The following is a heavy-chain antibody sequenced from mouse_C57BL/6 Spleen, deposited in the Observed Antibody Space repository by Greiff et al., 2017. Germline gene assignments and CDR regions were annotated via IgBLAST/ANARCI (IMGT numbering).Heavy chain of an antibody. V-gene: IGHV1-47*01. D-gene: IGHD1-1*01. CDR3: ARGDYYGSREGFDV. CDR1: GYTFTTYP. Sequence: VKLVESGAELVKPGASVKMSCKASGYTFTTYPIEWMKQNHGKSLEWIGNFHPYNDDTKYNEKFKGKATLTVEKSSSTVYLELSRLTSDDSAVYYCARGDYYGSREGFDVWGTGTTVTVSS. CDR2: FHPYNDDT. J-gene: IGHJ1*03.